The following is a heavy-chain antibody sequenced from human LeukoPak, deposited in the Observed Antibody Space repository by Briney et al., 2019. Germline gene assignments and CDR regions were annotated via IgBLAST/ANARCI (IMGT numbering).Heavy chain of an antibody. CDR1: GGSFSGFY. CDR3: ARGVPLARRYFHL. J-gene: IGHJ1*01. D-gene: IGHD1-1*01. CDR2: VTHSGNT. V-gene: IGHV4-34*01. Sequence: SETLSLTCAVYGGSFSGFYRSWIRQSPGKGLEWIGEVTHSGNTHYNPSLESRLTISVDMSENQFSLQLSSVTAADTAVYYCARGVPLARRYFHLWGQGTLVTVSS.